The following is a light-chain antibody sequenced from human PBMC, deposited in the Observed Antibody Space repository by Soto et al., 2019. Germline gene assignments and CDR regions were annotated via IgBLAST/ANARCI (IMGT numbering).Light chain of an antibody. CDR2: GAS. Sequence: ELVLTQSPGTLSFSTGERATLSCSASQSVSSRYLAWDQQKPGQAPRLLIYGASSRATGIPDRFSGSGSGTDFTLTISRLEPEDFAVYYCQQYGSSHLYTFGQGTKLEIK. CDR3: QQYGSSHLYT. CDR1: QSVSSRY. V-gene: IGKV3-20*01. J-gene: IGKJ2*01.